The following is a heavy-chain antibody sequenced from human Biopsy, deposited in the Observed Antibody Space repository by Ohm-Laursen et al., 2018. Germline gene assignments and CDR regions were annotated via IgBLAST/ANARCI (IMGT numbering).Heavy chain of an antibody. J-gene: IGHJ4*02. CDR2: IIPDGSVK. CDR3: ARDER. Sequence: SLRLSCAASGFMFSASWMSWVRQAPGKGLEWVANIIPDGSVKYFADSVKGRFTISRDNAENSMYLQMSSLTVDDTAVYYCARDERWGQGTLVTVSS. CDR1: GFMFSASW. D-gene: IGHD5-24*01. V-gene: IGHV3-7*01.